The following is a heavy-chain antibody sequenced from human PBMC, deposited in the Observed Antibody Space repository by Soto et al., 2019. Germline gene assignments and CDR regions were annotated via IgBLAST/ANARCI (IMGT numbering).Heavy chain of an antibody. CDR3: ARGGDGYNFVAVY. J-gene: IGHJ4*02. CDR1: GGGNLRDYR. CDR2: IIPKLGSA. D-gene: IGHD2-21*01. V-gene: IGHV1-69*19. Sequence: QVQLVQSGAEVKKPGSSVQVSCKASGGGNLRDYRTTWVRQAPGQGLEWMGGIIPKLGSANYAQNFQGRVIITVDESTSTVYMELRSLKSEDTAFYYCARGGDGYNFVAVYWGQLTSVTLSS.